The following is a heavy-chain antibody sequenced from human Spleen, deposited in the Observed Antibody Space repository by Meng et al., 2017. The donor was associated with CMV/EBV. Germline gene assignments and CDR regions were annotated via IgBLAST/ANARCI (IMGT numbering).Heavy chain of an antibody. J-gene: IGHJ4*02. D-gene: IGHD3-10*01. CDR1: GDSVSSNSAA. Sequence: GHLPPSGPGPVKPSQTLSLTGAISGDSVSSNSAAWNWIRQSPSRGLEWLGRTYYRSKWYNDYAVSVKSRITINPDTSKNQFSLQLNSVTPEDTAVYYCARGTSVLLWFGELFYWGQGTLVTVSS. CDR2: TYYRSKWYN. CDR3: ARGTSVLLWFGELFY. V-gene: IGHV6-1*01.